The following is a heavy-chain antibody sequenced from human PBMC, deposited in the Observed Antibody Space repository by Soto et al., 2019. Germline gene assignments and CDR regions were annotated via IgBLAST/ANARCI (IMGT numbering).Heavy chain of an antibody. D-gene: IGHD3-22*01. CDR3: AKADYYDSSGYLDY. CDR2: ISGSGGST. Sequence: GGSLRLSCAASGFTFSSYAMSWVRQAPGKGLEWVSAISGSGGSTYYADSVKGRFTISRDNSKNTLYLQMNSLRAEDTAVYYCAKADYYDSSGYLDYWGQGTLVTVYS. V-gene: IGHV3-23*01. J-gene: IGHJ4*02. CDR1: GFTFSSYA.